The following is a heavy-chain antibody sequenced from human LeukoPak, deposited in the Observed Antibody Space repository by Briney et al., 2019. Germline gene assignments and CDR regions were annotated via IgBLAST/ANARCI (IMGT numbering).Heavy chain of an antibody. CDR3: ARDRGYNDY. CDR2: IWYDGSNK. D-gene: IGHD5-12*01. CDR1: GFRFGDYG. V-gene: IGHV3-33*01. J-gene: IGHJ4*02. Sequence: GGSLRLSCAASGFRFGDYGMHWVRQAPGKGLEWVAVIWYDGSNKDYVDSVKGRFSISRDNFKDTLYLQMNSLRAEDTAVYYCARDRGYNDYWGQGTLVTVSS.